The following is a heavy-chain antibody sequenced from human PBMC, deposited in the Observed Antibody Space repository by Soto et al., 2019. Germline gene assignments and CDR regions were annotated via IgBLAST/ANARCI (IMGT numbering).Heavy chain of an antibody. CDR2: IYYSGST. CDR3: ARHYYDSSGYNWFDP. Sequence: SETLSLTCTVSGGSISSSSYYWGWIRQPPGKGLEWIGSIYYSGSTYYNPSLKSRVTISVDTSKNQFSLKLSSVTAADTAVYYCARHYYDSSGYNWFDPWGQGTLVTVSS. V-gene: IGHV4-39*01. J-gene: IGHJ5*02. CDR1: GGSISSSSYY. D-gene: IGHD3-22*01.